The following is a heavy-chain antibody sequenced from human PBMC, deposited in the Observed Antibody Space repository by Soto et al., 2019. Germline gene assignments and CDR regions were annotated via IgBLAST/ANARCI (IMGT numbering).Heavy chain of an antibody. D-gene: IGHD3-3*01. CDR1: GFTFSSYA. V-gene: IGHV3-23*01. CDR2: ISGSGGST. Sequence: EVQLLESGGGLVQPGGSLRLSCAASGFTFSSYAMSWVRQAPGKGLEWVSAISGSGGSTYYADSVKGRFTISRDNSKNTRYLQMNSLRAEDTGVYYCAKARAPYYDFWSGYPVDYWGQGTLVTVSS. J-gene: IGHJ4*02. CDR3: AKARAPYYDFWSGYPVDY.